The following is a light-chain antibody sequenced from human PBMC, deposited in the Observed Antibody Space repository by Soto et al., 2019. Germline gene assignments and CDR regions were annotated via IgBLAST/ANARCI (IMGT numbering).Light chain of an antibody. Sequence: QSALTRPRSVSGSPGQSVTISCTGTSSDVGDYNYVSWYQEYPGKAPKLVIYEVSKRPSGVPDRSCGSKSGNTAAVTISGLQAEDEADYYCCSFAGGYTFWVFGGGTKLTVL. CDR1: SSDVGDYNY. J-gene: IGLJ3*02. CDR2: EVS. V-gene: IGLV2-11*01. CDR3: CSFAGGYTFWV.